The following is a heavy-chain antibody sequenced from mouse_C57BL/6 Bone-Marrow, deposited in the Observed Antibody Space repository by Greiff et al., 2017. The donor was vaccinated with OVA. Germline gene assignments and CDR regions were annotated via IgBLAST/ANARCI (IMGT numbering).Heavy chain of an antibody. CDR2: IYPRSGNT. J-gene: IGHJ1*03. CDR1: GYTFTSYG. V-gene: IGHV1-81*01. D-gene: IGHD4-1*01. CDR3: ARSLTGTDGYCDV. Sequence: VKVVESGAELARPGASVKLSCKASGYTFTSYGISWVKQRTGQGLEWIGEIYPRSGNTYYNEKFKGKATLTADKSSSTAYMELRSLTSEDSAVYFCARSLTGTDGYCDVWGTGTTVTVSS.